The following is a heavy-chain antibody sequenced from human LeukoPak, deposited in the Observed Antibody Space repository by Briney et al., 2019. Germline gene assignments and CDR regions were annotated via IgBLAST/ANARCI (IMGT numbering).Heavy chain of an antibody. CDR3: ARDRDQQLPRYYYYGMDV. CDR1: GFTFSSYW. J-gene: IGHJ6*02. Sequence: GGSLRLSCAASGFTFSSYWMSCVRQAPGNGLEWVANIKQDGSEKYYVDSVKGRFTISRDSAKNSLYLQMNSLRAEDTAVYYCARDRDQQLPRYYYYGMDVWGQGTTVTVS. CDR2: IKQDGSEK. V-gene: IGHV3-7*04. D-gene: IGHD6-13*01.